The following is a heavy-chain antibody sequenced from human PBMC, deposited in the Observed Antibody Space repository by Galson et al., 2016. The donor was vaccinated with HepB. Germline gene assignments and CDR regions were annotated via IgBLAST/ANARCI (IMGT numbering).Heavy chain of an antibody. D-gene: IGHD3-3*01. CDR2: IYYSGST. Sequence: TLSLTCSVSGGSVISAGFHWSWLRQHPGKGLEWIGSIYYSGSTFYNPSLKSRLSISLDPSKTQFSLNLNSVTAADTAVYFGACPLATISGAQTSGDAYDGWGQGTVVTVSS. V-gene: IGHV4-31*03. CDR1: GGSVISAGFH. CDR3: ACPLATISGAQTSGDAYDG. J-gene: IGHJ3*01.